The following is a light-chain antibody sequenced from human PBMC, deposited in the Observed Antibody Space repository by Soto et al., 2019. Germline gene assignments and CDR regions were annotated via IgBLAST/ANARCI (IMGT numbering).Light chain of an antibody. CDR3: QQYTSWPLYT. CDR1: QSVSSD. V-gene: IGKV3-15*01. CDR2: GAS. Sequence: EIVMTQSPSTLSVSPGDRATLSCRASQSVSSDLAWYQQKPGQAPRLLIFGASTRASGIPARFSGSGSGTEFTLIISSLQSADHAVYYCQQYTSWPLYTFGQGTKLEIK. J-gene: IGKJ2*01.